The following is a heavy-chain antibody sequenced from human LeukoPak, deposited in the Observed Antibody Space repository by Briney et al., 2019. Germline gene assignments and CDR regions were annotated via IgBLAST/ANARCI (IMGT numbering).Heavy chain of an antibody. CDR1: GFTFSSYW. V-gene: IGHV3-74*01. CDR2: INSDGSST. J-gene: IGHJ5*02. Sequence: GGSLRLSCAASGFTFSSYWMHWVRQAPGKGLVWVSRINSDGSSTSYADSVKGRFTISRDNAKNTLYLQMNSLRAEDTAVYYCARKGSSSWYRPANWFDPWGQGTLVTVSS. D-gene: IGHD6-13*01. CDR3: ARKGSSSWYRPANWFDP.